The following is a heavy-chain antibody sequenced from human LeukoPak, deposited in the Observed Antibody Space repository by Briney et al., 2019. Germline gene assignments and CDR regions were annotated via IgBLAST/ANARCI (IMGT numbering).Heavy chain of an antibody. D-gene: IGHD3-22*01. CDR1: GFTFSSYA. CDR3: ARDRPNYYGANGHYYRRDGDY. J-gene: IGHJ4*02. CDR2: ITSSGETT. V-gene: IGHV3-23*01. Sequence: GGSLRLSCAASGFTFSSYAMSWVRQAPGKGLEWVSSITSSGETTYYAGSVKGQFTISRDNSKNTVYLQMNSLRAEDTAVYSCARDRPNYYGANGHYYRRDGDYWGQGTLVTVSS.